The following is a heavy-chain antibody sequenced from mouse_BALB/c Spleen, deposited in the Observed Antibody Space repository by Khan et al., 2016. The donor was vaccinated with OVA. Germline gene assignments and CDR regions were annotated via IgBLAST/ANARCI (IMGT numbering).Heavy chain of an antibody. V-gene: IGHV2-9*02. D-gene: IGHD1-3*01. CDR3: DRLEDI. J-gene: IGHJ2*01. Sequence: QVQLKESGPGLVAPSQSLSITCTVSGFSLTSYGVHWVRQPPGKGLEWLGVIWAGGSTNYNSALMSRLSICKDNSKSPVFLKMNSLQTEDTAMCYWDRLEDIWGQGTTLTVSS. CDR1: GFSLTSYG. CDR2: IWAGGST.